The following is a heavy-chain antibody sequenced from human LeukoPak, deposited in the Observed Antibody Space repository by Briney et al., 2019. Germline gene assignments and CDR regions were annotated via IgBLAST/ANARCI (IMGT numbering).Heavy chain of an antibody. J-gene: IGHJ6*02. CDR2: INHSGST. Sequence: SETLSLTCAVYGGSFSGYYWSWIRQPPGKGLEWIGEINHSGSTNYNPSLKGRVTISVDTSQRQFSLRLTSVTAADTAVYYCATYSYPSGFQIWGQGTTVTVSS. V-gene: IGHV4-34*01. CDR1: GGSFSGYY. CDR3: ATYSYPSGFQI. D-gene: IGHD2-21*01.